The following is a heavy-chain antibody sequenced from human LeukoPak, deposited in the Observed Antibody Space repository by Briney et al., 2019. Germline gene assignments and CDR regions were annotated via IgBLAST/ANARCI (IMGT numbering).Heavy chain of an antibody. CDR3: ALGRDGYEGFDY. V-gene: IGHV1-8*01. D-gene: IGHD5-24*01. CDR2: MNPNSGNT. Sequence: ASVKVSCKASGYTFTSYDINWVRQATGQGLEWMGWMNPNSGNTGYAQIFQGRVTITRNTSISTAYMELSSLRSEDTAVYYCALGRDGYEGFDYWGQGTLVTVSS. CDR1: GYTFTSYD. J-gene: IGHJ4*02.